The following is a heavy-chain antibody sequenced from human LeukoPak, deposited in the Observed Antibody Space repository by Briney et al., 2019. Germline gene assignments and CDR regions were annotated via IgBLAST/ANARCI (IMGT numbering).Heavy chain of an antibody. J-gene: IGHJ6*02. Sequence: GESLKISCKGSGYRFTDYWVGWVRQMPGKGLEWMGIIYPGDSDTRYSPSFQGQVTISADKSISTAYLQWSSLKASDTAMYYCARLADRALTYYYGMDVWGQGTTVTVSS. CDR3: ARLADRALTYYYGMDV. CDR2: IYPGDSDT. CDR1: GYRFTDYW. D-gene: IGHD1-14*01. V-gene: IGHV5-51*01.